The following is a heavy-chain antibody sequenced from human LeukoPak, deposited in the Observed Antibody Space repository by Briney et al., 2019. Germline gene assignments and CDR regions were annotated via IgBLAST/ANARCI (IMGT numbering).Heavy chain of an antibody. CDR2: ISGGGGST. CDR1: GFTFSSDA. J-gene: IGHJ1*01. D-gene: IGHD3-22*01. Sequence: GGSLRLSCAASGFTFSSDAMSWVRQAPGKGLEWVSAISGGGGSTYYADSVKGRFTISRDNSKNTLYLQMNSLRAEDTAVYYCAKDLRTGWAYYYDSSGYFQHWGQGTLVTVSS. CDR3: AKDLRTGWAYYYDSSGYFQH. V-gene: IGHV3-23*01.